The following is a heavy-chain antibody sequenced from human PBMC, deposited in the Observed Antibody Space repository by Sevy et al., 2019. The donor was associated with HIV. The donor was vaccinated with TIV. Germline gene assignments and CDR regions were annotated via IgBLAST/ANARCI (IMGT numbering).Heavy chain of an antibody. CDR3: TRQGDIVLVPAAIRGAFDI. CDR2: IRSKANSYAT. CDR1: GFTFSGSA. D-gene: IGHD2-2*01. V-gene: IGHV3-73*01. Sequence: GGSLRLSCAASGFTFSGSAMHWVRQASGKGLEWVGRIRSKANSYATAYAAWVKGRFTISRDDSKNTAYLQMNSLKTEDTAVYYCTRQGDIVLVPAAIRGAFDIWGQGTMVTVSS. J-gene: IGHJ3*02.